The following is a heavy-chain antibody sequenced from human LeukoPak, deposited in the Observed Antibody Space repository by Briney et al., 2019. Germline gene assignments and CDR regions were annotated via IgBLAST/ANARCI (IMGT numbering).Heavy chain of an antibody. D-gene: IGHD2-2*01. CDR2: INHSGST. V-gene: IGHV4-34*01. CDR1: GGSFSGYY. CDR3: ARGLPGRRYCSSTSCYSGYFDY. J-gene: IGHJ4*02. Sequence: SETLSLTCAVYGGSFSGYYWSWIRQPPGKGLEWIGEINHSGSTNYNPSLKSRATISVDTSKNQFSLKLSSVTAADTAVYYCARGLPGRRYCSSTSCYSGYFDYWGQGTLVTVSS.